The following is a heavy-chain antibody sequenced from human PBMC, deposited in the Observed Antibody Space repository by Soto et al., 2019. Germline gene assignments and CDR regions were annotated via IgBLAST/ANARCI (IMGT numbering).Heavy chain of an antibody. D-gene: IGHD3-22*01. J-gene: IGHJ4*02. CDR1: GFTFSSYS. Sequence: GESLKISCAASGFTFSSYSMNWVRQAPGKGLEWVSYISSSSSTIYYADSVKGRFTISRDNAKNSLYLQMNSLRDEDTAVYYCARDASYYYDSSGYYYWGQGTLVTVSS. CDR3: ARDASYYYDSSGYYY. V-gene: IGHV3-48*02. CDR2: ISSSSSTI.